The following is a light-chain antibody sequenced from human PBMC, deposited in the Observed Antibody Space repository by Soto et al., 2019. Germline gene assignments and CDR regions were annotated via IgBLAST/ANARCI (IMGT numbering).Light chain of an antibody. V-gene: IGLV2-8*01. J-gene: IGLJ1*01. CDR3: STYAGSGKFTNV. CDR1: SSDVGGYDY. Sequence: QSALTQPPSSPGSPGQSVTISCTGTSSDVGGYDYVSWYQQHPCKAPKLMIYAVTKRPSGVPDRFSRSKSRNTAFLTVSGLQAEDEADYCCSTYAGSGKFTNVFVNGTKLTVL. CDR2: AVT.